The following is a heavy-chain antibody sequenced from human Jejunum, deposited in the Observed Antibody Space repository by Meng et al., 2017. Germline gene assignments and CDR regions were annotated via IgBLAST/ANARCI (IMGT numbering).Heavy chain of an antibody. D-gene: IGHD3-9*01. CDR1: GYTFSSYW. CDR2: IFPGDSDT. CDR3: AGRNFVILTDYYSPGYFDH. V-gene: IGHV5-51*01. J-gene: IGHJ4*01. Sequence: GGPLRLSCKASGYTFSSYWFGWVRQMPGKGLEWMGIIFPGDSDTKYSPLFQGQVTISDDSSISPVYLQWSSLKASYTAMYYCAGRNFVILTDYYSPGYFDHWGLGTLVTVSS.